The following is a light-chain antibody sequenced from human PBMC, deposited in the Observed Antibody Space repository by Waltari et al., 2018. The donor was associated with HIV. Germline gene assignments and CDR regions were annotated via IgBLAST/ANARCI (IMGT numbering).Light chain of an antibody. J-gene: IGKJ2*01. V-gene: IGKV4-1*01. CDR1: QSVFYSSNNKNY. CDR2: WAS. Sequence: DIVMTQSPDSLAVSLGERATIHCKSSQSVFYSSNNKNYLAWYQQKPGLPPKLLIYWASTRESGVPDRFSGSGSGTDFTLTISSLQAEDVAVYYCQQYYSTLYTFGQGTKLEIK. CDR3: QQYYSTLYT.